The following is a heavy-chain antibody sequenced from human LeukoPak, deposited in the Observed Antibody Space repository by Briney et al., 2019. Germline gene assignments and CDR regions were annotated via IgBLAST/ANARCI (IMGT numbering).Heavy chain of an antibody. V-gene: IGHV4-59*01. D-gene: IGHD4-23*01. CDR2: IYYSGTT. CDR1: GGSIGSYY. CDR3: ARARQRDGGNREIFDY. J-gene: IGHJ4*02. Sequence: SETLSLTCTVSGGSIGSYYWSWIRQPPGKGLEWLGYIYYSGTTNYNPSLKSRVTISVDTSKNQFSLKLSPVTAADTAVYYCARARQRDGGNREIFDYWGQGTLVTVSS.